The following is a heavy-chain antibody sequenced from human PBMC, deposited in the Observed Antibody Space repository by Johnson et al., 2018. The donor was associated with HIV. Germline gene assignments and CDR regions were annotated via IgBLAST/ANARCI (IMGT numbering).Heavy chain of an antibody. D-gene: IGHD7-27*01. Sequence: QVQLVESGGGVVQPGGSLRLSCAASGFTFSSHGMHWVRQAPGKGLDWVSFIRYAGSTKYSADSVKGRFSISSDNSKNTLYLQMNSLRAEDTAVYYCAKDRVLGNQDDAFDMWGQGTMVTVSS. J-gene: IGHJ3*02. CDR1: GFTFSSHG. V-gene: IGHV3-30*02. CDR3: AKDRVLGNQDDAFDM. CDR2: IRYAGSTK.